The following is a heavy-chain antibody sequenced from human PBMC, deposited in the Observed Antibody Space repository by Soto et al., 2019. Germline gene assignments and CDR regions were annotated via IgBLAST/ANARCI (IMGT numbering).Heavy chain of an antibody. J-gene: IGHJ4*02. V-gene: IGHV1-69*02. D-gene: IGHD3-3*01. CDR1: GGTFSSYT. Sequence: QVQLVQSGAEVKKPGSSVKVSCKASGGTFSSYTISWVRQAPGQGIEWMGRIIPILGISNYAQKFQGRVTITADKTTSTAYMEMSSLRAEDTAVYYCARGSLRFLEWSNNYFDYWGQGTLVTVSS. CDR2: IIPILGIS. CDR3: ARGSLRFLEWSNNYFDY.